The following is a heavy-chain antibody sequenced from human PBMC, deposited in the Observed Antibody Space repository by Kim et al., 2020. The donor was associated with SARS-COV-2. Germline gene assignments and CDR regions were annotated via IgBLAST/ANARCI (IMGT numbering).Heavy chain of an antibody. J-gene: IGHJ3*02. D-gene: IGHD2-15*01. CDR3: VRDRWWGAFDI. CDR2: ITKTSAII. V-gene: IGHV3-48*02. Sequence: GGSLRLSCATSGFTFSAYDMNWVRQAPGKGLEWLSFITKTSAIIYYADSVKGRFTISRDNAKNSLFLQMDSLRDEDTALYFCVRDRWWGAFDIWGHGTMVTVSS. CDR1: GFTFSAYD.